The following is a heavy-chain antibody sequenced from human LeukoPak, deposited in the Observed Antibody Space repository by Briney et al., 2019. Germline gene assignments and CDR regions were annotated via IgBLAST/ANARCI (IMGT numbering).Heavy chain of an antibody. J-gene: IGHJ5*02. CDR3: ARGRGYCSSTSCYTGYGWFDP. CDR1: GYTFTGYY. CDR2: INPNSGGT. Sequence: GASVKVSCKASGYTFTGYYMHWVRQAPGQGLEWMGWINPNSGGTNYAQKFQGRVTMTRDASISTAYMELSRLRSDDTAVYYCARGRGYCSSTSCYTGYGWFDPRGQGTLVTVSS. D-gene: IGHD2-2*02. V-gene: IGHV1-2*02.